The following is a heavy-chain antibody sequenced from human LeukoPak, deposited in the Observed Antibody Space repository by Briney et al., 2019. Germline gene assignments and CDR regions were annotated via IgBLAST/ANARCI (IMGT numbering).Heavy chain of an antibody. CDR2: VYYSGGT. Sequence: PSETLSLTCTVSGGSIRSDHWSWIRQPPGKEPEFIGYVYYSGGTIYNPSLKSRVTISVDTSKTQFSLTLRSVTAADTAVYYCARAHDYGDYKKWFDPWGQGIMVTVSS. CDR1: GGSIRSDH. CDR3: ARAHDYGDYKKWFDP. D-gene: IGHD4-17*01. V-gene: IGHV4-59*01. J-gene: IGHJ5*02.